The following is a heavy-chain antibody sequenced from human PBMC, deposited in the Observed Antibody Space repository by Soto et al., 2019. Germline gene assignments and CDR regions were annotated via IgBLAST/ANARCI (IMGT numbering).Heavy chain of an antibody. CDR3: ARGVRLQLWASHYGMDV. D-gene: IGHD5-18*01. CDR2: INPNSGVA. J-gene: IGHJ6*02. Sequence: SVEVLFKASGYAFTGYSMHWVRQVTGQGLEWMGWINPNSGVANYAQNVQGWVTMTRDTSISTAYMELSRLRSDDTAVYYCARGVRLQLWASHYGMDVWGQGTTVSVSS. CDR1: GYAFTGYS. V-gene: IGHV1-2*04.